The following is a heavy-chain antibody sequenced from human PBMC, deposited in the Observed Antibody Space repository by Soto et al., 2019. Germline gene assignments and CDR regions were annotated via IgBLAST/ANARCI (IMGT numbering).Heavy chain of an antibody. CDR3: AKDKGV. Sequence: QVQLVESGGGVVQPGRSLRLSCAASGFTFSSYAMHWVRQAPGKGLEWVAVISYDGSNKYYADSVKGRFTISRDNSKNTLYLQMNSLRAEDTAVYYCAKDKGVWGQGTTVTVSS. J-gene: IGHJ6*02. CDR1: GFTFSSYA. CDR2: ISYDGSNK. V-gene: IGHV3-30*04.